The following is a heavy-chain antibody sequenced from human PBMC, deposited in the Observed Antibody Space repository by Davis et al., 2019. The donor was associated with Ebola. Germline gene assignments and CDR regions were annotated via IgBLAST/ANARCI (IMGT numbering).Heavy chain of an antibody. D-gene: IGHD6-6*01. CDR3: ARDRRSARHYSMFEY. CDR1: GFTVSSNY. Sequence: PGGSLRLSCAASGFTVSSNYMTWIRQAPGKGLEWVSVIYSGGSTYYTDSVRGRFTISRDISKNTVFLQMNSLRTEDTAFYYCARDRRSARHYSMFEYWGQGTLVTVSS. V-gene: IGHV3-53*01. J-gene: IGHJ4*02. CDR2: IYSGGST.